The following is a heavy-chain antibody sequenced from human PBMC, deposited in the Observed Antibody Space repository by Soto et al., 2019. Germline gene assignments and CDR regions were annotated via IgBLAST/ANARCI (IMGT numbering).Heavy chain of an antibody. CDR3: ARDEGNGKFYGDDFDY. CDR1: GFTFSDSY. V-gene: IGHV3-11*04. CDR2: ISSADNTI. D-gene: IGHD4-17*01. Sequence: GGSLRLSCAASGFTFSDSYMSWYRQAPGKGLEWVSYISSADNTIYYADSVNGRFTISRDNAKNSLYLQMNSLRAEDTAVYYCARDEGNGKFYGDDFDYWGQGTLVTVSS. J-gene: IGHJ4*02.